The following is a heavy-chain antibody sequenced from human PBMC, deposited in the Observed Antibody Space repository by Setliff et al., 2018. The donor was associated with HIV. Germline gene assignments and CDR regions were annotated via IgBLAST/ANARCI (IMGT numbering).Heavy chain of an antibody. Sequence: PSETLSLTCAVYGGSLSSSYWTWIRQAPGKGLEWIGEINHSGTANYNPSLKSRVTMSLDRSKRQSSLKLTSLTAADTAVYYCAGLSDFLDYWGLGNLVTVSS. CDR1: GGSLSSSY. J-gene: IGHJ4*02. CDR2: INHSGTA. V-gene: IGHV4-34*01. D-gene: IGHD2-21*01. CDR3: AGLSDFLDY.